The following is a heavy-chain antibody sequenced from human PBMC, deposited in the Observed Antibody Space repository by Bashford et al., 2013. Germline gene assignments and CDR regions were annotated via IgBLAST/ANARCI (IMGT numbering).Heavy chain of an antibody. D-gene: IGHD6-13*01. CDR3: ARDAYSSSWYDAFDI. CDR1: GFTFSIYE. CDR2: IGSSGSTI. J-gene: IGHJ3*02. V-gene: IGHV3-48*03. Sequence: GSLRLSCVASGFTFSIYEMNWVRQAPGRGLEWVSYIGSSGSTIYYADSVKGRFTISRDNAKDSLYLQMNSLRAEDTAVYYCARDAYSSSWYDAFDIWGQGTMVTVSS.